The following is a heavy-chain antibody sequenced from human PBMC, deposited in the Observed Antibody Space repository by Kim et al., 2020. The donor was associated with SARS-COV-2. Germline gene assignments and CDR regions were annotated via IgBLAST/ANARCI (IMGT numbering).Heavy chain of an antibody. D-gene: IGHD7-27*01. V-gene: IGHV4-34*01. Sequence: SETLSLTCAVYGGSFSGYYWSWIRQPPGKGLEWIGEINHSGSTNYNPSLKSRVTISVDTSKNQFSLKLSSVTAADTAVYYCARGQLHGTNWGRSGMDVWGQGTTVTVSS. CDR3: ARGQLHGTNWGRSGMDV. CDR1: GGSFSGYY. J-gene: IGHJ6*02. CDR2: INHSGST.